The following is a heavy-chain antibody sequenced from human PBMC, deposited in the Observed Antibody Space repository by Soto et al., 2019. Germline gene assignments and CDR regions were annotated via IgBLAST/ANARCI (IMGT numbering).Heavy chain of an antibody. CDR2: INPSGSIT. CDR3: TRGSFLEWSCMDV. V-gene: IGHV1-46*02. J-gene: IGHJ6*02. CDR1: GYTFDRYY. Sequence: ASVKVSCKASGYTFDRYYMHWVRQAPGQGLEWMGMINPSGSITSYAQKFQGRVTMTRDTSTSTLSMELTSLRSEDTAAYYCTRGSFLEWSCMDVWGQGTTVTVSS. D-gene: IGHD3-3*01.